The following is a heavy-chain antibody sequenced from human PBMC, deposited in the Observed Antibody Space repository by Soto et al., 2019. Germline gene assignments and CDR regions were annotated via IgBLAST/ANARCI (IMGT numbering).Heavy chain of an antibody. CDR2: ISYDGSNK. CDR3: AKVWRVAPALFDY. D-gene: IGHD2-15*01. CDR1: GFTFSSYG. Sequence: QVQLVESGGGVVQPGRSLRLSCAASGFTFSSYGMHWVRQAPGKGLEWVAVISYDGSNKYYADSVKGRFTISRDNSKNTLYLQMNSLRAEDTAVYYCAKVWRVAPALFDYWGQGTLVSVCS. J-gene: IGHJ4*02. V-gene: IGHV3-30*18.